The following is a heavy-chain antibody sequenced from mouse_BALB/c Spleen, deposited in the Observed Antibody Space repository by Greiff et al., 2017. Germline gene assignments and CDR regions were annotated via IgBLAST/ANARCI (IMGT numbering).Heavy chain of an antibody. CDR1: GFTFSSYG. Sequence: EVKLVESGGDLVKPGGSLKLSCAASGFTFSSYGMSWVRQTPDKRLEWVATISSGGSYTYYPDSVKGRFTISRDNAKNTLYLQMSSLKSEDTAMYYCARQLGVGGFAYWGQGTLVTVSA. V-gene: IGHV5-6*01. D-gene: IGHD4-1*01. J-gene: IGHJ3*01. CDR2: ISSGGSYT. CDR3: ARQLGVGGFAY.